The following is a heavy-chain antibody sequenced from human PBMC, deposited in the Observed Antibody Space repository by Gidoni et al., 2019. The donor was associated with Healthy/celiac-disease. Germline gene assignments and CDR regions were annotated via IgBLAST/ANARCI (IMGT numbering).Heavy chain of an antibody. J-gene: IGHJ4*02. D-gene: IGHD3-10*01. CDR1: GFTFDDYA. CDR3: AKDMTITMVRGVALDS. CDR2: ISWHSGSI. V-gene: IGHV3-9*01. Sequence: EVQLVESGGGLVQPGRSLRLSCAASGFTFDDYAMHWVRQAPGKGLEWVSGISWHSGSIGYADSVKGRFTISRDNAKNSLYLQMNSLRAEDTALYYCAKDMTITMVRGVALDSWGQGTLVTVSS.